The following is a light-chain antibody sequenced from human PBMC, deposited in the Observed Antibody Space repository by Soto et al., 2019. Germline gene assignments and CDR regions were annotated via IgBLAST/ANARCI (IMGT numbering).Light chain of an antibody. CDR1: QSISSW. CDR3: QQYNSYSIT. CDR2: DAS. Sequence: DIHMSQSPSTLSASVGDRVTITCRASQSISSWLAWYQQKPGKAPKLLIYDASSLESGVPSRFSGSGSGTEFTLTISSLQPDDFATYYCQQYNSYSITFGQGTRVDNK. V-gene: IGKV1-5*01. J-gene: IGKJ5*01.